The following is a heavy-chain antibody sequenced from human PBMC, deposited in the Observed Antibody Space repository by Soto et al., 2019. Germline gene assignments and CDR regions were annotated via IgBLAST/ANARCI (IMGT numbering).Heavy chain of an antibody. CDR1: GFTLRNYA. CDR3: AKAKNDYNCDNRPPFDY. J-gene: IGHJ4*02. CDR2: ISANDVGT. V-gene: IGHV3-23*01. D-gene: IGHD1-20*01. Sequence: PGGSLRLSCEASGFTLRNYAMTWVRQSPGKGLEWVSLISANDVGTDYAESVKTRFTISTDQSRNTVYLQMDSLRADDTAIYYCAKAKNDYNCDNRPPFDYWGQGTLVTVSS.